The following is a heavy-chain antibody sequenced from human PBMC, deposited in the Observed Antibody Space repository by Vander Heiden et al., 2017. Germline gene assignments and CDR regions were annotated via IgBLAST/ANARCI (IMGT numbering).Heavy chain of an antibody. D-gene: IGHD3-10*01. CDR3: AVFFGLSGPHAFDI. V-gene: IGHV4-31*01. Sequence: QVQLQESGPGLVKPSQTLSLTCTVSGGSISSGGYYWSWIRQHPGKGLEWIGYTYYSGSTYYNPSLKSLVTISVDTSKNQFSLKLSSLTAADTAVYYCAVFFGLSGPHAFDIWGQGTMVTVS. CDR1: GGSISSGGYY. J-gene: IGHJ3*02. CDR2: TYYSGST.